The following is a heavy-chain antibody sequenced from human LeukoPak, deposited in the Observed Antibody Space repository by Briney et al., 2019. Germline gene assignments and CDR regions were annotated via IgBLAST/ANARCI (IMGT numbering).Heavy chain of an antibody. CDR3: ARGRIAVAGAYLY. D-gene: IGHD6-19*01. V-gene: IGHV4-34*01. CDR2: INHSGST. Sequence: SETLSLTCAVYAGSFSGYYWSWIRQPPGKGLEWIGEINHSGSTNYNPSLKSRVTISVDTSKNQFSLKLSSVTAADQAVYYRARGRIAVAGAYLYWGQGTLVTVSS. CDR1: AGSFSGYY. J-gene: IGHJ4*02.